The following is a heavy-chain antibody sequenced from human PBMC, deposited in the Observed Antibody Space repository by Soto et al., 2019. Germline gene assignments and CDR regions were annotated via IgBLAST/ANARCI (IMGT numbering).Heavy chain of an antibody. CDR1: GGSISSYY. CDR3: ARGLRRQLLNWFDP. CDR2: IYYIGST. V-gene: IGHV4-59*01. D-gene: IGHD2-2*01. Sequence: SETLSLTCTVSGGSISSYYWSWIRQPPGKGLEWIGYIYYIGSTNYNPSLKSRVTISVDTSKNQFSLKLSSVTAADAAVYYCARGLRRQLLNWFDPWGQGTLVTVSS. J-gene: IGHJ5*02.